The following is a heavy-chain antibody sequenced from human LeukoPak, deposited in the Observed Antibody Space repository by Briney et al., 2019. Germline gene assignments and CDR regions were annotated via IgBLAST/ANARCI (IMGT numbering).Heavy chain of an antibody. CDR2: LSGSGSST. J-gene: IGHJ4*02. V-gene: IGHV3-23*01. Sequence: QPGGSLRLSCAASGFTFSSYAITWVRQAPGKGLEFVSALSGSGSSTYYADSVKGRFTISRDNSKNTLFLQMNSLRAEDTAVYYCAKSSPIAAAGEVSDFWGQGTLVTVSS. D-gene: IGHD6-13*01. CDR1: GFTFSSYA. CDR3: AKSSPIAAAGEVSDF.